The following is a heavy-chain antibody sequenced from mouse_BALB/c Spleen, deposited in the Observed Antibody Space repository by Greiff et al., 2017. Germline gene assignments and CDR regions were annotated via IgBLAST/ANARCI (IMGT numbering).Heavy chain of an antibody. Sequence: QVQLQQSGAGLVKPGASVKLSCKASGYTFTEYIIHWVKQRSGQGLEWIGWFYPGSGSIKYNEKFKDKATLTADKSSSTVYMELSRLTSEDSSVYFCARHETYYGNYGYFDVWGAGTTVTVSS. J-gene: IGHJ1*01. V-gene: IGHV1-62-2*01. D-gene: IGHD2-10*01. CDR3: ARHETYYGNYGYFDV. CDR2: FYPGSGSI. CDR1: GYTFTEYI.